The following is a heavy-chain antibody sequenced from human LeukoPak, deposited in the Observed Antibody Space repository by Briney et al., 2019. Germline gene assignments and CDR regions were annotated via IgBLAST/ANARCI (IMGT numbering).Heavy chain of an antibody. CDR1: GFTFSSYG. J-gene: IGHJ4*02. V-gene: IGHV3-30*02. D-gene: IGHD3-10*01. CDR2: IRYDGSNK. CDR3: AKDPTRRGSYFVY. Sequence: GGSLRLSCAASGFTFSSYGMHWVRQAPGKGLEWVAFIRYDGSNKYYADSVKGRFTISRDNSKNTLYLQMNSLRAEDTAVYYCAKDPTRRGSYFVYWGQGTLVTVSS.